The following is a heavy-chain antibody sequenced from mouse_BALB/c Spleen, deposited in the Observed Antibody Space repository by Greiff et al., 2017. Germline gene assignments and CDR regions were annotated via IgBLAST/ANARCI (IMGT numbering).Heavy chain of an antibody. J-gene: IGHJ4*01. D-gene: IGHD2-4*01. V-gene: IGHV1-82*01. CDR2: IYPGDGDT. CDR1: GYAFSSSW. CDR3: ARGRGISRDY. Sequence: AQLQQSGPELVKPGASVKISCKASGYAFSSSWMNWVKQRPGQGLEWIGRIYPGDGDTNYNGKFKGKATLTADKSSSTAYMQLSSLTSVDSAVYFCARGRGISRDYWGQGTSVTVSS.